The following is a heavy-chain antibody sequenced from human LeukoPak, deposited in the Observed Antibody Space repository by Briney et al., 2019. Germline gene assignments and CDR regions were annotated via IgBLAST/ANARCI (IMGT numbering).Heavy chain of an antibody. D-gene: IGHD1-26*01. V-gene: IGHV3-66*01. CDR3: ASRSSDFAGPFDY. J-gene: IGHJ4*02. CDR1: GVTASINY. Sequence: AGSLRLSSAASGVTASINYMGWDRQAPGKGLEWVSATNSGGGKYYADSVQGRLNISRDNSKNTLYLQMNSLRAEDKAVYFCASRSSDFAGPFDYWGQGTLVTVSS. CDR2: TNSGGGK.